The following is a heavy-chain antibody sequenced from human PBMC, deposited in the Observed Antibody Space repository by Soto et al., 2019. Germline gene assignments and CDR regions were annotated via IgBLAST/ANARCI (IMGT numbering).Heavy chain of an antibody. Sequence: ASVKVSCKASGYTFTSYGISWVRQAPGQGLEWMGWISAYNGNTNYAQKLQGRVTMTTDTSTSTAYMELRSLRSDDTAVYYFARGGSSLIVVGTAIISGMYVWAQGTTVTVS. D-gene: IGHD2-21*02. J-gene: IGHJ6*01. CDR3: ARGGSSLIVVGTAIISGMYV. CDR1: GYTFTSYG. V-gene: IGHV1-18*01. CDR2: ISAYNGNT.